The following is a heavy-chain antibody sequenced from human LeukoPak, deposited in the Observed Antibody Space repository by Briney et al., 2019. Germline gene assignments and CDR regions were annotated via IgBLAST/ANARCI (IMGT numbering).Heavy chain of an antibody. Sequence: PSETLSLTCAVYGETFSDFHWSWIRQSPRKGLEWIGEINHGGSTNYNPSLKSRVSISVDTSMNQFSLRLSSVTAADMAVYYCARVRVDVVRGARYGMDVWGKGTTVTVSS. CDR1: GETFSDFH. CDR3: ARVRVDVVRGARYGMDV. CDR2: INHGGST. V-gene: IGHV4-34*01. D-gene: IGHD3-10*01. J-gene: IGHJ6*04.